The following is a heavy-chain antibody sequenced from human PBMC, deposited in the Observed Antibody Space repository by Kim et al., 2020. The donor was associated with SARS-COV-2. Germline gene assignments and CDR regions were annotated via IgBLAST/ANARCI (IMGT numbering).Heavy chain of an antibody. D-gene: IGHD6-19*01. V-gene: IGHV3-23*01. Sequence: GGSLRLSRAASGFTFSNYAMSWVRQATGKGLEWVSAISGSGGSTYYADSVKGRFTISRDNSKNTLFLQMDSLRAEDTAVYFCAKGGYSSGWYRNAFDIWG. CDR2: ISGSGGST. CDR1: GFTFSNYA. CDR3: AKGGYSSGWYRNAFDI. J-gene: IGHJ3*02.